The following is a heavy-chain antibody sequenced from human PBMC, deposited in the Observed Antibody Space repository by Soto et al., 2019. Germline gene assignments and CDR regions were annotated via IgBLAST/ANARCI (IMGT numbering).Heavy chain of an antibody. V-gene: IGHV2-5*01. Sequence: QITLKESGPTLVNPTQTLTLTCTFSGFSLSTSGVGVGWIRQPPGKALEWLAVIYWNEDKHFSPSLKSRLTIVKDTSKIQVSLTLTNVDPVDTATYSCAHRSYGFGGEDWFDPWGPGTLVTVSS. J-gene: IGHJ5*02. CDR3: AHRSYGFGGEDWFDP. CDR2: IYWNEDK. D-gene: IGHD3-10*01. CDR1: GFSLSTSGVG.